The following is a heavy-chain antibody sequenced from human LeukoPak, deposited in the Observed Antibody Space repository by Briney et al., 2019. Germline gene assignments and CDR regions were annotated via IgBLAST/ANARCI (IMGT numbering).Heavy chain of an antibody. D-gene: IGHD3-10*02. CDR2: IYGGGTT. J-gene: IGHJ5*02. Sequence: PGGSLRLSCAASGFTVSSNYMSWVRQAPGKGLEWVSVIYGGGTTYYADSGKGRFTISRDNSKNTLYLQMNSLRAEDTAVYYCARITMSRFDPRGQGTLVTVSS. CDR3: ARITMSRFDP. V-gene: IGHV3-53*01. CDR1: GFTVSSNY.